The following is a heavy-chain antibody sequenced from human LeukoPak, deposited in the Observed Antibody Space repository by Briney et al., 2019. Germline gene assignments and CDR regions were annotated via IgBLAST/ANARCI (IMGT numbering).Heavy chain of an antibody. CDR1: GGSISSGSYY. D-gene: IGHD3-22*01. Sequence: SETLSLTSTVSGGSISSGSYYWSWIRQPAGKGLEWIGRIYTSGSTNYNPSLKSRVTISVDTSKNQFSLKLSSVTAADTAVYYCARGDRSDSPYYYYYMDVWGKGTTVTVSS. J-gene: IGHJ6*03. CDR2: IYTSGST. V-gene: IGHV4-61*02. CDR3: ARGDRSDSPYYYYYMDV.